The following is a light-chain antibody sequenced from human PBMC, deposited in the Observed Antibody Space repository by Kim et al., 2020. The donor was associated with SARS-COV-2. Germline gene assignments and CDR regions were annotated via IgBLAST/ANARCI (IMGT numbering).Light chain of an antibody. CDR1: KLGDNF. CDR2: QDS. J-gene: IGLJ1*01. Sequence: VTPGQTANITCSGDKLGDNFASWYQQKSGQAPVVVIYQDSKRPSGIPERFSGSNSGSTATLTISGTQAMDEADYYCQTWDTGRYVFGAGTKVTVL. V-gene: IGLV3-1*01. CDR3: QTWDTGRYV.